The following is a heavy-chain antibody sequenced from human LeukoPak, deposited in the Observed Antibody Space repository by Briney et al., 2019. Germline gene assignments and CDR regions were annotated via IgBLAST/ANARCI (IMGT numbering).Heavy chain of an antibody. J-gene: IGHJ4*02. V-gene: IGHV3-33*01. CDR3: TRYNNDHFDY. Sequence: GGSLRLTCAGSGFTFGGYGMRWFRQTPGKGLEWVAVIAYDGSRAFYADSVKGRFTISRDNSKNTMSVQMDDLRAEDTAVYYCTRYNNDHFDYWGQGTLVTVSS. CDR2: IAYDGSRA. CDR1: GFTFGGYG. D-gene: IGHD1-14*01.